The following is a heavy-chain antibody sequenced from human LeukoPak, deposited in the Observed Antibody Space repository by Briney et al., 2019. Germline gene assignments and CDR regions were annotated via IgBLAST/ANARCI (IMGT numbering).Heavy chain of an antibody. D-gene: IGHD3-22*01. CDR2: INPNSGGT. Sequence: ASVKVSCKASGYTFTGYYMHWVRQAPGQGLEWMGWINPNSGGTNYAQKFQGRVTMTRDTSISTAYMELSRLRSDDTAVYYCARSLVTYYYDSSGHTEDYRGQGTLVTVSS. CDR3: ARSLVTYYYDSSGHTEDY. J-gene: IGHJ4*02. CDR1: GYTFTGYY. V-gene: IGHV1-2*02.